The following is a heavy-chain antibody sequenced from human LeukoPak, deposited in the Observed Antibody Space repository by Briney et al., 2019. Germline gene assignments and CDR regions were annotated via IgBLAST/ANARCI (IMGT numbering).Heavy chain of an antibody. V-gene: IGHV4-59*08. Sequence: SETLSLTCTVSGGSISSYYWSWIRQPPGKGLEWIGYIYYSGSTNYNPSLKSRVTISVDTSKNQFSLKLSSVTAADTAAYYCARLRSGDGYNFPRYYYYGMDVWGQGTTVTASS. CDR3: ARLRSGDGYNFPRYYYYGMDV. CDR1: GGSISSYY. J-gene: IGHJ6*02. D-gene: IGHD5-24*01. CDR2: IYYSGST.